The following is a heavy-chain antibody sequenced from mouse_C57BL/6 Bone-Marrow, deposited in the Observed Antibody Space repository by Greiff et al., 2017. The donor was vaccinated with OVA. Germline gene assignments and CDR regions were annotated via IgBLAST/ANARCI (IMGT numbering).Heavy chain of an antibody. Sequence: VQLVESGAELVKPGASVKLSCTASGFNIKDYYMHWVKQRTEQGLEWIGRIDPEDGETKYAPKFQGKATITADTSSNTAYLQLSSLTSEDTAVYYCARNSPMTTVGYYFDYGGQGTTLTVSS. D-gene: IGHD1-1*01. CDR1: GFNIKDYY. V-gene: IGHV14-2*01. CDR2: IDPEDGET. CDR3: ARNSPMTTVGYYFDY. J-gene: IGHJ2*01.